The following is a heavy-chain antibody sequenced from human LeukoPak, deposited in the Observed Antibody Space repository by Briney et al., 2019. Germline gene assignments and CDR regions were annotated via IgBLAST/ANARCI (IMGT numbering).Heavy chain of an antibody. Sequence: VASVKVSCKASGGTFSSYAISWVRQAPGQGLEWMGGIIPIFGTANYAQKFQGRVTITTDESTSTAYMELSSLRSEDTAVYYCARGRPQEDWLSTYDAFDIWGQGTMVTVSS. CDR1: GGTFSSYA. V-gene: IGHV1-69*05. CDR3: ARGRPQEDWLSTYDAFDI. J-gene: IGHJ3*02. CDR2: IIPIFGTA. D-gene: IGHD3/OR15-3a*01.